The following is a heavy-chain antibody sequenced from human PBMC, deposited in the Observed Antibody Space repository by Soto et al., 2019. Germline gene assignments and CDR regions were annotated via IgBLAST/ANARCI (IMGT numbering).Heavy chain of an antibody. CDR1: GFSFSSYW. Sequence: GGSLRLSCAASGFSFSSYWMSWVRQAPGKGPEWVAIVSLDGRDKTYADSVKGRFTISRDNAENSLFLQMNSLRADDTAVYYCARDDSSSGPFDYWGQGALVTVSS. V-gene: IGHV3-7*01. J-gene: IGHJ4*02. CDR2: VSLDGRDK. D-gene: IGHD6-19*01. CDR3: ARDDSSSGPFDY.